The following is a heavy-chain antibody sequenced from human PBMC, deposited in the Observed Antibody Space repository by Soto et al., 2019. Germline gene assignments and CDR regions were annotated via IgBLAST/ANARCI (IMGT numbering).Heavy chain of an antibody. D-gene: IGHD3-22*01. V-gene: IGHV3-23*01. CDR3: AKDKVKDYYDSSGYYFDY. J-gene: IGHJ4*02. CDR1: GFTFSSYA. Sequence: GGSLRLSCAASGFTFSSYAMSWVRQAPGKGLEWVSAISGSGGSTYYADSVKGLFTISRDNSKNTLYLQMNSLRAEDTAVYYCAKDKVKDYYDSSGYYFDYWGQGTLVTVSS. CDR2: ISGSGGST.